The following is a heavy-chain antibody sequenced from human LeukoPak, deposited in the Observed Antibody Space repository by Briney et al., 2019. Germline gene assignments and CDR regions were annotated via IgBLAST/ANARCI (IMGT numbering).Heavy chain of an antibody. V-gene: IGHV4-39*07. CDR1: GGSISSSSYY. Sequence: SETLSLTCTVSGGSISSSSYYWGWIRQPPGKGLELIGSIYYSGSTYYNPSLKSRVTISVDTSKNQFSLKLSSVTAADTAVYYCARGLYYYDSSGYIHYFDYWGQGTLVTVSS. D-gene: IGHD3-22*01. CDR3: ARGLYYYDSSGYIHYFDY. J-gene: IGHJ4*02. CDR2: IYYSGST.